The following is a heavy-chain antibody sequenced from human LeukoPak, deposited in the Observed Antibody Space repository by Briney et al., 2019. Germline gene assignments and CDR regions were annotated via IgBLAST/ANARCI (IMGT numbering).Heavy chain of an antibody. CDR3: ARDSLPLRGGAPPLFDP. CDR1: GGSISSDYF. J-gene: IGHJ5*02. V-gene: IGHV4-31*03. CDR2: IYYSGNS. Sequence: SQTLSLTCTVSGGSISSDYFWSWIRQHPGKGLEWIGYIYYSGNSYYNPSLKSRVTISVDTSKNQLSLKLSSVTAADTAVYYCARDSLPLRGGAPPLFDPWGQGTLVTVSS. D-gene: IGHD3-10*01.